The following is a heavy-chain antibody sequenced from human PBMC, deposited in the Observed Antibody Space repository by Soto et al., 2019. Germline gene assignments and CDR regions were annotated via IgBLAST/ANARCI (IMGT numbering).Heavy chain of an antibody. D-gene: IGHD3-9*01. CDR3: AKDMGKSDILSGPQFDF. CDR2: ISWNSGSI. Sequence: GGSLRLSCAASGFTFDDYAMHWVRQAPGKGLEWVSGISWNSGSIGYADSVKGRFTISRDNAKNSLYLQMNSMRAEDTALYYCAKDMGKSDILSGPQFDFWGQGTLVTVSS. V-gene: IGHV3-9*01. CDR1: GFTFDDYA. J-gene: IGHJ4*02.